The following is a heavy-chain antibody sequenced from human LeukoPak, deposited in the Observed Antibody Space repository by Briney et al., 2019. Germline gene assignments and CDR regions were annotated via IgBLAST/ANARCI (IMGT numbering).Heavy chain of an antibody. CDR1: GGSISSSSYY. Sequence: PSETLSLTCTVSGGSISSSSYYWGWIRQPPGKGLEWIGYIYYSGSTNYNPSLKSRVTISVDTSKNQFSLKLSSVTAADTAVYYCASPSSSPDDAFDIWGQGTMVTVSS. CDR2: IYYSGST. V-gene: IGHV4-61*05. CDR3: ASPSSSPDDAFDI. D-gene: IGHD6-6*01. J-gene: IGHJ3*02.